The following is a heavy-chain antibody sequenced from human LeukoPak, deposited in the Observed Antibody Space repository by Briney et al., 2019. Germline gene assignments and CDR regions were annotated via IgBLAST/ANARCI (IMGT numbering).Heavy chain of an antibody. J-gene: IGHJ4*02. D-gene: IGHD6-13*01. Sequence: GGSLRLSCAASGFTFSGYWMHWVRQAPGKGLVWVSRINTDGSSTTYADSVKGRFTISGDNAKNTLYLQMNSLRVEDTAVYYCARGRITSSWYYFDYWGQGALVTVSS. CDR3: ARGRITSSWYYFDY. CDR1: GFTFSGYW. V-gene: IGHV3-74*01. CDR2: INTDGSST.